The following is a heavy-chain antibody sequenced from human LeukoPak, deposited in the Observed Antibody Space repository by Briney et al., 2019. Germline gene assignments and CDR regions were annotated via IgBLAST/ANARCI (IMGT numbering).Heavy chain of an antibody. CDR3: ASRSINWYRGNNWFDP. V-gene: IGHV3-30*03. CDR2: ISYDGSNK. CDR1: GFTFSSYG. D-gene: IGHD1-26*01. Sequence: GGSLRLSCAASGFTFSSYGMHWVRQAPGKGLEWVAVISYDGSNKYYADSVKGRFTISRDNSKNTLYLQMNSLRAEDTAVYYCASRSINWYRGNNWFDPWGQGTLVTVSS. J-gene: IGHJ5*02.